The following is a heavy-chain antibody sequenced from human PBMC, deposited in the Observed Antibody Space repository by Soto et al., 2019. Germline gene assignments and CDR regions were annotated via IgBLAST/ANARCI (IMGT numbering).Heavy chain of an antibody. CDR3: ARVGVELLVWFDP. J-gene: IGHJ5*02. D-gene: IGHD2-15*01. V-gene: IGHV4-4*02. CDR2: IYHSGST. Sequence: SETLSLTCAVSGGSISSSNWWSWVRQPPGKGLEWIGEIYHSGSTNYNPSLKSRVTISVDKSKNQFSLKLSSVTAADTAVYYCARVGVELLVWFDPWGQGTLVTVSS. CDR1: GGSISSSNW.